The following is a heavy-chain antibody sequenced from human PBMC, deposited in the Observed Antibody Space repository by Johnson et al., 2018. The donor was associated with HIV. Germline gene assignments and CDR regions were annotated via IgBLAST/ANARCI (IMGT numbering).Heavy chain of an antibody. D-gene: IGHD3-22*01. V-gene: IGHV3-15*01. Sequence: VQLVESGGGLVKPGGSLRLSCAASGFTFSNVWMTWVRQAPGKGLEWFGRIKRKIEGETTDYAAPVKGRFTISRDNAKNSLYLQMDSLRAEDMAVYYCTIPYYYDSGGYQWGQGTMVTVSS. J-gene: IGHJ3*01. CDR3: TIPYYYDSGGYQ. CDR1: GFTFSNVW. CDR2: IKRKIEGETT.